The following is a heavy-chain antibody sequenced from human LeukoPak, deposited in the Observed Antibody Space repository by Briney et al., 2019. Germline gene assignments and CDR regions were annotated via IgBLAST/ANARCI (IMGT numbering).Heavy chain of an antibody. CDR3: ARYGPGTYPRFDY. Sequence: SETLSLTCTVSGGSISGYYWSWIRQSPGKGLEWIAYIYNSGSTNYNPSLQSQVTISVDTSKNQFSLNLSSVTAADTAVYYCARYGPGTYPRFDYWGQGTLVTVSS. D-gene: IGHD3-10*01. V-gene: IGHV4-59*08. J-gene: IGHJ4*02. CDR2: IYNSGST. CDR1: GGSISGYY.